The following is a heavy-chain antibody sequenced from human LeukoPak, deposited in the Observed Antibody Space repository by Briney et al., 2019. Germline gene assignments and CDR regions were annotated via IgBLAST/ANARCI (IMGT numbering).Heavy chain of an antibody. J-gene: IGHJ4*02. CDR2: ISGSGGTT. D-gene: IGHD6-6*01. Sequence: PGGSLRLSCTASGFTFSSYAMNWVRQAPGKGLEWVSTISGSGGTTYYADSVKGRFTISRDNSKNTLYLQMNILRAEDTAVYYCAPEDSSSSGHFDYWGQGTLVTVSS. CDR3: APEDSSSSGHFDY. V-gene: IGHV3-23*01. CDR1: GFTFSSYA.